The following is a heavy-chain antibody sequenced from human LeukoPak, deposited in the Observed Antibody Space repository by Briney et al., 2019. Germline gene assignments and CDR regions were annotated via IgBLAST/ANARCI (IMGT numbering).Heavy chain of an antibody. D-gene: IGHD2-15*01. CDR1: GYTFTRYA. CDR3: ARGGYCSGGSCYSGWFDP. Sequence: ASVTVSCKASGYTFTRYAMHWVRQAPGQRLEWMGWINAGNGNTKYSQKFQGRVTITRDTSASTAYMELSSLRSEDTAVYYCARGGYCSGGSCYSGWFDPWGQGTLVTVSS. CDR2: INAGNGNT. V-gene: IGHV1-3*01. J-gene: IGHJ5*02.